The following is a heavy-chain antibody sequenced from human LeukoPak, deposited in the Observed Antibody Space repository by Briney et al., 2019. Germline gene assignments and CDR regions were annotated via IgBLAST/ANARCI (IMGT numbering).Heavy chain of an antibody. CDR2: ISSGGST. CDR1: GFTVSGNY. V-gene: IGHV3-66*02. J-gene: IGHJ4*02. Sequence: GESLRLSCAASGFTVSGNYMSWVRQAPGKGLEWVSVISSGGSTYYADSVKGRFTISRDNSKNTLYLQMNSLRAEDTAVYYCARDPSNPTAFDYWGQGTLVTVSS. CDR3: ARDPSNPTAFDY. D-gene: IGHD6-6*01.